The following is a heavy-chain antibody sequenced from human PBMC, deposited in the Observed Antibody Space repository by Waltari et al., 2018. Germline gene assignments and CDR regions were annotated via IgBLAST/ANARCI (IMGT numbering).Heavy chain of an antibody. V-gene: IGHV4-38-2*02. CDR2: LYHSGDI. Sequence: QVQLQESGPGLVKPSETLSLTCTVSGLSISRGFYGGWIRQSPGRGLEWIGSLYHSGDIYYNPSLQSGIILSRDTSKNQFSLKLSSVTAADTAVYYCVRRFWDGRYYRDAWGQGILVTVSS. D-gene: IGHD3-22*01. J-gene: IGHJ5*02. CDR1: GLSISRGFY. CDR3: VRRFWDGRYYRDA.